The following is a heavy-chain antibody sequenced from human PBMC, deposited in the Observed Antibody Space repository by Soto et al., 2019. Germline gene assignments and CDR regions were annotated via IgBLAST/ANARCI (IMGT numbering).Heavy chain of an antibody. Sequence: VASVKVSCKASGYTFTSYGISWVRQAPGQGLEWMGWISAYNGNTNYAQKLQGRVTMTTDTSTSTAYMELRSLRSDDTAVYYCARYNWNDDYYYYYMDVWGKGTTVTVSS. D-gene: IGHD1-1*01. CDR3: ARYNWNDDYYYYYMDV. V-gene: IGHV1-18*01. J-gene: IGHJ6*03. CDR1: GYTFTSYG. CDR2: ISAYNGNT.